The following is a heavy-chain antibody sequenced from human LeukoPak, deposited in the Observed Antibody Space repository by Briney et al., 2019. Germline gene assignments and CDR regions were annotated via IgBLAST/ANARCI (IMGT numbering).Heavy chain of an antibody. CDR3: ARELYSSGYYYHFDY. D-gene: IGHD3-22*01. V-gene: IGHV1-18*01. Sequence: ASVKVSCKASGYTFTSYGISWVRQAPGQGLEWMGWISAYNGNTNYAQKLQGRVTMTTDTSTSTAYMEQRSLRSDDTAVYYCARELYSSGYYYHFDYWGQGTLVTVSS. CDR2: ISAYNGNT. J-gene: IGHJ4*02. CDR1: GYTFTSYG.